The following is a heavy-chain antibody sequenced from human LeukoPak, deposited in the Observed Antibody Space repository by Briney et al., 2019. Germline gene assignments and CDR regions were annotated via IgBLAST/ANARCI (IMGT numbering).Heavy chain of an antibody. V-gene: IGHV1-2*02. CDR2: INPDSGDT. D-gene: IGHD1-26*01. CDR3: ARERINSGSYSEALDY. CDR1: GYTFTGYY. J-gene: IGHJ4*02. Sequence: ASVKVSCKASGYTFTGYYMYWVRQATGQGLEWMGWINPDSGDTNFAQKIQGRVTMTRDTSNSTAYMELSSLTSDDTAIYYCARERINSGSYSEALDYWGQGTLVTVSS.